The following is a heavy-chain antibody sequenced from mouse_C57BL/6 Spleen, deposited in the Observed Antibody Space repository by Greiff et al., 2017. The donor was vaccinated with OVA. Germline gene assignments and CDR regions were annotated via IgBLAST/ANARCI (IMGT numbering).Heavy chain of an antibody. J-gene: IGHJ2*01. CDR1: GYTFTSYG. V-gene: IGHV1-81*01. D-gene: IGHD2-1*01. CDR3: ARREGNFEDFDY. CDR2: IYPRSGNT. Sequence: VKLMESGAELARPGASVKLSCKASGYTFTSYGISWVKQRAGQGLEWIGEIYPRSGNTYYNEKFKGKATLTADESSSTAYMELRSLTSEDSAVYFCARREGNFEDFDYWGQGTTLTVSS.